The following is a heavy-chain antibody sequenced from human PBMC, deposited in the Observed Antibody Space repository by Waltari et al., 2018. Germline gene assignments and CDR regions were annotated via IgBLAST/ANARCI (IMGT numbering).Heavy chain of an antibody. D-gene: IGHD3-3*01. CDR1: RESFSSYS. J-gene: IGHJ4*02. CDR3: ARGRPSDDGRLLGFFD. Sequence: QVQLQQWGVGLLKPSETLSLTCAVSRESFSSYSWHGIRRPPGKGLEWIGEINYSGNTNYNSSLRSRVTILADASKIQVSLKLRAATAADTAMYYCARGRPSDDGRLLGFFDWGQGILVTVAS. CDR2: INYSGNT. V-gene: IGHV4-34*01.